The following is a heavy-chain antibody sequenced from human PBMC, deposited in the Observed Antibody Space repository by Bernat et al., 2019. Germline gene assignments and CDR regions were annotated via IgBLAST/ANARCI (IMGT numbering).Heavy chain of an antibody. CDR2: ISGSGGST. CDR3: AKGSRQLVQGDFDY. V-gene: IGHV3-23*01. Sequence: EVQLLESGGGLVQPGGSLRLSCAASGFTFSSYAISWVRQAPGKGLEWVSAISGSGGSTYYADSVKGRFTISRDNSKNTLYLQMHSLRAEDTAVYYCAKGSRQLVQGDFDYWGQGTLVTVSP. J-gene: IGHJ4*02. D-gene: IGHD6-13*01. CDR1: GFTFSSYA.